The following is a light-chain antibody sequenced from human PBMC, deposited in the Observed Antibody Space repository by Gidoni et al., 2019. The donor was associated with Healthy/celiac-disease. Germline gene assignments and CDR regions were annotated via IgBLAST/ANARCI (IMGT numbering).Light chain of an antibody. CDR2: GAYGAS. J-gene: IGKJ4*01. V-gene: IGKV3-20*01. Sequence: EIVLTQSPGTLSLSPGERATLSCRASQSVSNGYLAWYQQKPGQAPRLLVYGAYGASTRATGIPDRFSGSGSRTDFTLTISRLEPEDSAVYYCKQYSSLVTFGGGTKVEIK. CDR1: QSVSNGY. CDR3: KQYSSLVT.